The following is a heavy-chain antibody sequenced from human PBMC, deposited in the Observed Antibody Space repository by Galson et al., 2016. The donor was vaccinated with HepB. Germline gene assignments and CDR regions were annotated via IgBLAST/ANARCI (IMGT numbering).Heavy chain of an antibody. V-gene: IGHV5-51*03. CDR2: IYPDDSDT. Sequence: QSGAEVKKPGESLKISCTGSGFSFTNYWIGWVRQMPGKGLEWMGIIYPDDSDTKYSPSFQGQVTISADKSISTAYLQWSSLKASDTAMYYCATLYWNADDYNGMDVWGQGTTVTVSS. CDR3: ATLYWNADDYNGMDV. D-gene: IGHD1-1*01. CDR1: GFSFTNYW. J-gene: IGHJ6*02.